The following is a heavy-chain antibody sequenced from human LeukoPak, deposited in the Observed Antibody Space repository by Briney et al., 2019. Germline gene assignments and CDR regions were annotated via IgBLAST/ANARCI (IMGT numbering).Heavy chain of an antibody. V-gene: IGHV4-59*01. CDR2: IYYSGST. CDR3: ARVQNTAMAIDY. CDR1: GGSISSYY. Sequence: SETLSLTCTVSGGSISSYYWSWIRQPPGKGLEWIGYIYYSGSTNYNPSLKSRVTISVDTSKNQFSLKLSSVTAADTAVYYCARVQNTAMAIDYWGQGTLVTVSS. D-gene: IGHD5-18*01. J-gene: IGHJ4*02.